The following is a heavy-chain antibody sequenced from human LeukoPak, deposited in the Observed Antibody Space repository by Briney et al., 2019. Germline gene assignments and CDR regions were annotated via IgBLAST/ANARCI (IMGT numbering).Heavy chain of an antibody. CDR1: GGSISSSSYY. CDR3: ARLGPDSSGYYNFDY. J-gene: IGHJ4*02. D-gene: IGHD3-22*01. CDR2: IYYSGST. V-gene: IGHV4-39*01. Sequence: SETLSLTCTVSGGSISSSSYYWGWIRQPPGKGLEWIGSIYYSGSTYYNPSLKSRVTISVDTSKNQFTLKLSSVTAADTAVYYCARLGPDSSGYYNFDYWGQGTLVTVSS.